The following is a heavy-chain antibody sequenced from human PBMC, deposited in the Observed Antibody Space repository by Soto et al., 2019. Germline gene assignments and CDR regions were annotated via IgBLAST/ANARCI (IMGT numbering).Heavy chain of an antibody. CDR3: ARGLATLPVFAFDI. CDR1: GFSLSTSGVG. CDR2: IYWSDDE. D-gene: IGHD6-6*01. V-gene: IGHV2-5*01. J-gene: IGHJ3*02. Sequence: QGTLKESGPTLVKPTQTLTLTCSFSGFSLSTSGVGVGWIRQSPGKALEWLALIYWSDDEHYRPSLKSRLTIIKDTSKSHVVLIMTDMDPVDTATYYCARGLATLPVFAFDIWGQGTMVTVSS.